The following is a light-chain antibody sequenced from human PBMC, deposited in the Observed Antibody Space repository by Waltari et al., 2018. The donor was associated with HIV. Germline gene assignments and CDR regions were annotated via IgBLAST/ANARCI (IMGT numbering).Light chain of an antibody. CDR3: QSYDSSLSAWV. CDR1: GSNIGAGYD. V-gene: IGLV1-40*01. CDR2: GNI. J-gene: IGLJ3*02. Sequence: QPVLTQPPSVSGAPGLGVTVSCTGSGSNIGAGYDVHWYQQLPGTAPKLLIYGNINRPSGVPDRFSASKSGTSASLAITGLQPEDEADYYCQSYDSSLSAWVFGGGTKLTV.